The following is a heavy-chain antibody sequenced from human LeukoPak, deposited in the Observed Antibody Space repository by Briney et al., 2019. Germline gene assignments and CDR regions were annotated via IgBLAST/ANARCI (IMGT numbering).Heavy chain of an antibody. V-gene: IGHV3-30-3*01. CDR1: GFTFSGYP. J-gene: IGHJ4*02. CDR3: ARRGSSAAADYFDY. Sequence: GGSLRLSCAASGFTFSGYPIHWVRQAPGKGLEWVAVISYDGSNKYYADSVKGRFTISRDNSKNTLYLQMNSLRAEDTAVYYCARRGSSAAADYFDYWGQGTLVTVSS. CDR2: ISYDGSNK. D-gene: IGHD6-13*01.